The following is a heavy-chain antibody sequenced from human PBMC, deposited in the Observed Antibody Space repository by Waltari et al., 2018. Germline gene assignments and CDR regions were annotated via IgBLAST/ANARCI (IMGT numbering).Heavy chain of an antibody. CDR3: ARDDSYGQFMRFDF. CDR2: IYSGGNT. J-gene: IGHJ4*02. V-gene: IGHV3-53*01. CDR1: GLTVSRNY. D-gene: IGHD5-18*01. Sequence: EVQLVESGGGLIQPGGSLRLSCEASGLTVSRNYMSWVRQAPGKGLEWLSAIYSGGNTFYADSVKSRFNIAIDNSKNTLYLQMNSLRVDDTAVYYCARDDSYGQFMRFDFWGQGTVVTVSS.